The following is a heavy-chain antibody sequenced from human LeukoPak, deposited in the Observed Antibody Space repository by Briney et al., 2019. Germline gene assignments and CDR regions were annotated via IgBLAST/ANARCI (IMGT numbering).Heavy chain of an antibody. J-gene: IGHJ4*02. CDR2: IYYSGST. CDR1: GGSISSSSYY. CDR3: ARQLGYSYGCGY. D-gene: IGHD5-18*01. Sequence: PSETLSLTCTVSGGSISSSSYYWGWMRQPPGKGLEWTGSIYYSGSTYYNPSLKSRVTISVDTSKNQFSLKLSSVTAADTAVYYCARQLGYSYGCGYWGQGTLVTVSS. V-gene: IGHV4-39*01.